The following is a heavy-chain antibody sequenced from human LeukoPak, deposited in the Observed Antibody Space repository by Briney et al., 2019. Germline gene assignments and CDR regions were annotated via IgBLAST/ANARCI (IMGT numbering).Heavy chain of an antibody. CDR1: GYTFTGYY. D-gene: IGHD1-14*01. Sequence: ASVKVSCKASGYTFTGYYMHWVRQAPGQGLEWMGWINPNSGGTNYAQKFQGRVTMTRDTSISTAYMELGRLRSDDTAVYYCARVLEVTPEKLSLDYWGQGTLVTVSS. J-gene: IGHJ4*02. CDR3: ARVLEVTPEKLSLDY. V-gene: IGHV1-2*02. CDR2: INPNSGGT.